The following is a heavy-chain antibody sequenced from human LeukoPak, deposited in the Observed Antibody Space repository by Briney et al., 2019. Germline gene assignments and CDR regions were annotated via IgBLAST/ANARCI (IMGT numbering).Heavy chain of an antibody. CDR2: ISNGYKT. Sequence: GGSLRFSCAASALTVSSNFMSWVRPAQGQGLEGCSFISNGYKTYYADSVKGRFTISRDNSNNTLYLQMDSLRAEDTAVYYCATATCYYDTSGYYYPYYFDYWGQGALVTVSS. CDR1: ALTVSSNF. J-gene: IGHJ4*02. V-gene: IGHV3-66*01. CDR3: ATATCYYDTSGYYYPYYFDY. D-gene: IGHD3-22*01.